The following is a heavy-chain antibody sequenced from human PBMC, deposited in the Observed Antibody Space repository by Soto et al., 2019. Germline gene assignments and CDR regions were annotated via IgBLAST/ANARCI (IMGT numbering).Heavy chain of an antibody. Sequence: ASVKVSCKASGYTFTSYGISWLRQAPGQGLEWMGWISAYNGNTNYAQKLQGRVTMTTDTSTSTAYMELRSLRSDDTAVYYCARVDSYYDFWSGSYYFDYWGQGTLVTVSS. J-gene: IGHJ4*02. CDR2: ISAYNGNT. CDR3: ARVDSYYDFWSGSYYFDY. V-gene: IGHV1-18*01. CDR1: GYTFTSYG. D-gene: IGHD3-3*01.